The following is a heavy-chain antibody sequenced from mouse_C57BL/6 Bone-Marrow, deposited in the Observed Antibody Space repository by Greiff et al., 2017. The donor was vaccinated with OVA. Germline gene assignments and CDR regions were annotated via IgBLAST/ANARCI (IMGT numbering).Heavy chain of an antibody. CDR3: AKTGTAYYFDY. CDR1: GFTFSSYG. V-gene: IGHV5-6*01. J-gene: IGHJ2*01. D-gene: IGHD4-1*01. Sequence: EVKLQESGGDLVKPGGSLKLSCAASGFTFSSYGMSWVRQTPDKRLEWVATISSGGSYTYYPDSVKGRFTISRDNAKNTLYLQMSSLKSEDTAMYYCAKTGTAYYFDYWGQGTTLTVSS. CDR2: ISSGGSYT.